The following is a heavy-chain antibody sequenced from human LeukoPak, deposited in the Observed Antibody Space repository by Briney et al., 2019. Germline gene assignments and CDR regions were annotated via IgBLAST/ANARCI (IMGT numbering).Heavy chain of an antibody. V-gene: IGHV4-61*03. CDR1: GGSLSTGDYL. J-gene: IGHJ5*02. D-gene: IGHD3-16*01. CDR2: FYFNGA. Sequence: SETLSLTCTVSGGSLSTGDYLWAWVRQAPGKGLEWIGDFYFNGAAYYNGVTTYSPSLRSRVTLSVDTSKNHFALDLTSVTAADTAVYYCVRRNYLSSRINPWGQGTLVTVSS. CDR3: VRRNYLSSRINP.